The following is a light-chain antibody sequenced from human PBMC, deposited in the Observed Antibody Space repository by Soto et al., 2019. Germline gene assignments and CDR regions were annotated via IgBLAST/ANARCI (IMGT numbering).Light chain of an antibody. V-gene: IGKV3-15*01. CDR3: QQYADWPLP. J-gene: IGKJ4*01. CDR2: KTS. Sequence: IVMTQSPATVSVSPGESASLSCRASRTIGTNLGWYQQKPGQAPSLLISKTSTRATGVPASFSGSGSGTAFTLALTRLQSEDLAVYYCQQYADWPLPFGGGPKVHIK. CDR1: RTIGTN.